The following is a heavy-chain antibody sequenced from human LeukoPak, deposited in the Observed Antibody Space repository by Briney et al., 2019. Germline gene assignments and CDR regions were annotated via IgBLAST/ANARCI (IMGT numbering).Heavy chain of an antibody. CDR3: ARANMVRGVGLFFDRNWFYP. D-gene: IGHD3-10*01. Sequence: ASVKVSCKASGYTFTGYYMHWVRQAPGQGLEWMGWINPNSGGTNYAQKFQGRVTMTRDTSIGTAYMELSGLRSDDTAVYYCARANMVRGVGLFFDRNWFYPWGQGTLVTVSS. V-gene: IGHV1-2*02. J-gene: IGHJ5*02. CDR1: GYTFTGYY. CDR2: INPNSGGT.